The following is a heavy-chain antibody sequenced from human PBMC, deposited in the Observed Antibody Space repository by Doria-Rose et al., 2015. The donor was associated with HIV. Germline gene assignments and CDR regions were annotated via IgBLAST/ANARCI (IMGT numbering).Heavy chain of an antibody. CDR1: GSTFSSHR. CDR2: ISSTSAYI. V-gene: IGHV3-21*01. CDR3: ATGVTLDY. Sequence: VQLVQSGGGLVRPGGSLRLSCATSGSTFSSHRINWVRQAPGKGLEWVSSISSTSAYINYADSVRGRFTISRDNARNSLYLQMDSLRAEDTAIYYCATGVTLDYWGQGTLVTVSS. J-gene: IGHJ4*02. D-gene: IGHD3-10*01.